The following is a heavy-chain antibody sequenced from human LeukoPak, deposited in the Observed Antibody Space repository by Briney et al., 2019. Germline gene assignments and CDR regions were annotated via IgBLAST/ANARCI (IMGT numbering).Heavy chain of an antibody. D-gene: IGHD3-22*01. CDR2: IRSKTNNYAT. V-gene: IGHV3-73*01. Sequence: GGSLKLSCAASGLTFSGSDIHWVRQAPGQGLEWVGHIRSKTNNYATADAASVKGRFTFPRDDSKNTAYIQMNSLKTEDTAVYYCTRHNYDRSGYGAFDIWGQGTMVTVSS. CDR3: TRHNYDRSGYGAFDI. J-gene: IGHJ3*02. CDR1: GLTFSGSD.